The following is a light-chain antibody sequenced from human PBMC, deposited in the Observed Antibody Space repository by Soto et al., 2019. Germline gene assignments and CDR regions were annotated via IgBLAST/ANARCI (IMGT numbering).Light chain of an antibody. CDR1: SSNIGGNT. V-gene: IGLV1-44*01. CDR3: AAWDDRLNGPV. CDR2: GNN. J-gene: IGLJ1*01. Sequence: QSVLTQPPSASGTPGQRVTISCSGSSSNIGGNTVNWYQQLPGTAPKLLIYGNNRRPSGVPDRFSGSKSATSASLAISGLQSEDEADYYCAAWDDRLNGPVFGTGTKVTVL.